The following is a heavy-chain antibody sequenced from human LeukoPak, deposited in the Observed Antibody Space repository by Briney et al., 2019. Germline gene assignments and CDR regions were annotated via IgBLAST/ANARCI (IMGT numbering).Heavy chain of an antibody. D-gene: IGHD5-12*01. Sequence: GGSLRLSCAASGFTFDKYWMDWVRQAPGKGLEWVAQINQDGRVKHYVDSVKGRFTISRDNTKNLVSLQMSSLRAEDTAVYYCARGSDYSNGNIYEDDFEYWGQGTLVTVSS. J-gene: IGHJ4*02. CDR1: GFTFDKYW. CDR2: INQDGRVK. CDR3: ARGSDYSNGNIYEDDFEY. V-gene: IGHV3-7*01.